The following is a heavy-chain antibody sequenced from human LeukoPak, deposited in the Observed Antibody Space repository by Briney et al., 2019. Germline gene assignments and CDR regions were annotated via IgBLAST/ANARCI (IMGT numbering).Heavy chain of an antibody. CDR2: IYYSGST. CDR1: GGSVSGYY. D-gene: IGHD2-21*02. Sequence: SETLSLTCTVSGGSVSGYYWNWIRQPPGKGLEWIGYIYYSGSTNYNPSLKSRVTISVDTSKNQFSLKLSSVTAADTAVYYCARAHALAYCGGDCYSAAIEAFDIWGQGTMVTVSS. V-gene: IGHV4-59*02. J-gene: IGHJ3*02. CDR3: ARAHALAYCGGDCYSAAIEAFDI.